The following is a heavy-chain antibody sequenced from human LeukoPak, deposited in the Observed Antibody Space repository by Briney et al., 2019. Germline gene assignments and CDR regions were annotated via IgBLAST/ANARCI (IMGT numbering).Heavy chain of an antibody. V-gene: IGHV3-11*06. CDR3: AKYDSSGYLPDY. CDR1: GFTFSDYY. Sequence: PGGSLRLSCAASGFTFSDYYMSWIRQAPGKGLEWVSYISSSSSYTNYADSVKGRFTISRDIAKNSLYLQMNSLRAEDTAVYYCAKYDSSGYLPDYWGQGTLVTVSS. J-gene: IGHJ4*02. D-gene: IGHD3-22*01. CDR2: ISSSSSYT.